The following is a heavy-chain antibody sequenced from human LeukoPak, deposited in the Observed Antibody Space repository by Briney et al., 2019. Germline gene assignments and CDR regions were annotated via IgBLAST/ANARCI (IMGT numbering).Heavy chain of an antibody. Sequence: ASVKVSCKASGYTFTTYGISWVRQAPGQGLEWMGWISTYNGNTNYAQKFQGRVTMTTDTSTGTAYMEVRTLRSDDTAVYYCARDSGGAPDYWGQGTLVTVSS. V-gene: IGHV1-18*01. CDR2: ISTYNGNT. D-gene: IGHD1-26*01. CDR1: GYTFTTYG. J-gene: IGHJ4*02. CDR3: ARDSGGAPDY.